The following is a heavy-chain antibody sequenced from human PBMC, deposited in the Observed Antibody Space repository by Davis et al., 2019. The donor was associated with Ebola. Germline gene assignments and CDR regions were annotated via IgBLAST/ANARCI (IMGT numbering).Heavy chain of an antibody. CDR3: ARGGGNSGPYYYYYMDV. CDR2: INHSGST. Sequence: PSETLSLTCAVYGGSFSGYYWSWIRQPPGKGLEWIGEINHSGSTNYNPSLKSRVTISVDTSKNQFSLKLSSVTAADTAVYYCARGGGNSGPYYYYYMDVWGKGTTVTVSS. J-gene: IGHJ6*03. D-gene: IGHD4-23*01. CDR1: GGSFSGYY. V-gene: IGHV4-34*01.